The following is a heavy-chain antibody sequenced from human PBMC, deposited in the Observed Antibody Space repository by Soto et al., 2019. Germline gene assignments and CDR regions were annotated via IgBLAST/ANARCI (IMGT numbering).Heavy chain of an antibody. CDR3: ARRRYCGYDCYHKHYYGMDV. CDR2: IIPVLTTT. CDR1: GETFASYT. J-gene: IGHJ6*02. V-gene: IGHV1-69*08. D-gene: IGHD2-21*02. Sequence: QVQLVKSGAEVKMPGSSVKVSCRASGETFASYTVTCLRQAPGRGLEWMGRIIPVLTTTDYAQKFRGRVTITADKSSNTVYMELTSLSSDDTAVYYCARRRYCGYDCYHKHYYGMDVWGQGTTVTVAS.